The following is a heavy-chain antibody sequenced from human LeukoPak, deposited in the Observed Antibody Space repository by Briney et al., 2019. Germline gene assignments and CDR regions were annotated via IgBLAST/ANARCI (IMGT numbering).Heavy chain of an antibody. CDR3: ARDGRPFDI. CDR1: GFTFSSYA. Sequence: PGGSLRLSCAASGFTFSSYAMSWVRQAPGKGLEWVSAISGSDGSTYYADPVKGRFTISRDNANNSLYLQMNSLRDEDTAVYYCARDGRPFDIWGQGTMVTVSS. V-gene: IGHV3-23*01. J-gene: IGHJ3*02. CDR2: ISGSDGST.